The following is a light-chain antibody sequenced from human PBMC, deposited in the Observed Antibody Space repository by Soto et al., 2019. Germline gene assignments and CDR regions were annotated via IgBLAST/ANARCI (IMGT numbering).Light chain of an antibody. CDR2: EGS. J-gene: IGLJ2*01. Sequence: QSASVSGSPGQSITISCTGTSSDVGSYNLVSWYQQHPGKAPKLMIYEGSKRPSGVSNRFSGSKSGNTASLTISGLQAEDEADYYCCSYAGSSTFEFGGGTKLTVL. CDR3: CSYAGSSTFE. CDR1: SSDVGSYNL. V-gene: IGLV2-23*03.